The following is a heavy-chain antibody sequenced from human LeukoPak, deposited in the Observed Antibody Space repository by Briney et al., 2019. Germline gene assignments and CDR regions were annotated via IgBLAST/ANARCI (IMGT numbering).Heavy chain of an antibody. J-gene: IGHJ3*02. V-gene: IGHV4-4*02. D-gene: IGHD2-21*02. CDR2: THHSGSA. CDR1: GASVSTSNS. Sequence: AETLSLTCAVSGASVSTSNSWSWLRQPPGKGLEWIAETHHSGSANYKPSLKSRVTISVDKSKNQISLKLSSVTAADTAVYYCARSDGWAFHIWGKGTVDTVSS. CDR3: ARSDGWAFHI.